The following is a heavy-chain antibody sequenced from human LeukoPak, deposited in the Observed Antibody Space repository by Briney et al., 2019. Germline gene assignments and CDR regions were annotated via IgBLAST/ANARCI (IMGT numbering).Heavy chain of an antibody. CDR2: ISGSGGST. CDR3: AKDLYGSGSYFSY. Sequence: GGALRLSCAASGFTFSSYAMSWVRQAPGKGLEWVSAISGSGGSTYYADSVKGRFTISRDNAKNSLYLQMNSLRAEDTALYYCAKDLYGSGSYFSYWGQGTLVTVSS. J-gene: IGHJ4*02. D-gene: IGHD3-10*01. V-gene: IGHV3-23*01. CDR1: GFTFSSYA.